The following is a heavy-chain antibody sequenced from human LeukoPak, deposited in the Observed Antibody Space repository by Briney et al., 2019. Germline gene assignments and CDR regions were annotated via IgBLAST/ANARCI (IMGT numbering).Heavy chain of an antibody. CDR2: IYQSGTA. CDR3: AREELGGARGIDY. V-gene: IGHV4-4*02. D-gene: IGHD2/OR15-2a*01. J-gene: IGHJ4*02. Sequence: KASETLSLTCAVSGASIISSNWWTWVRQPPGKGLEWIGEIYQSGTANYNPSLKRRVAISVDKSKNQFSLKLNSLTVADTAVYYCAREELGGARGIDYWGQGTLVTVSP. CDR1: GASIISSNW.